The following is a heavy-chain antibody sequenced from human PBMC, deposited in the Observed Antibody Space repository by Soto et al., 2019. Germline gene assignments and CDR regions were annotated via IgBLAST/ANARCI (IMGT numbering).Heavy chain of an antibody. Sequence: PGGSLRLSCAASGFTLSNYGMHWVRQAPGKGLEWVAVISYDGSNKYYADSVKGRFTISRDNSKNSLDLQMNSLRPEDTAVYYCAKDAPPKQQLDGRVDYWGQGTLVTVSS. CDR1: GFTLSNYG. D-gene: IGHD6-13*01. CDR2: ISYDGSNK. J-gene: IGHJ4*02. CDR3: AKDAPPKQQLDGRVDY. V-gene: IGHV3-30*18.